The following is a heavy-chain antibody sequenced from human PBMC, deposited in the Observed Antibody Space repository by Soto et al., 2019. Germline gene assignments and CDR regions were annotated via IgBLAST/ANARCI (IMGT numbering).Heavy chain of an antibody. V-gene: IGHV1-18*01. Sequence: QVQLVQSGAEVKNPGASVKVSCKAAGYIFTSYGITWVRQAPGQGLEWMGRISAYNGYTNYAENFQDRVTLTTETSTTTAYMELRSLRSDDTAVYYCARGGGSYWFDPWGQGTLVTVSS. J-gene: IGHJ5*01. CDR1: GYIFTSYG. D-gene: IGHD1-26*01. CDR2: ISAYNGYT. CDR3: ARGGGSYWFDP.